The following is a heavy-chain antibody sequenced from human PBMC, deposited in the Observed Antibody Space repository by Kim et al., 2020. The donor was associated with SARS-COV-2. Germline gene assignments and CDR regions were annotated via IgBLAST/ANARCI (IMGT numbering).Heavy chain of an antibody. J-gene: IGHJ4*02. D-gene: IGHD6-13*01. Sequence: GGSLRLSCAASGLTFRNYGMHWVRQAPGKGLEWVAIIWYDGSKKYYSDSVKGRFTISRDNSKNMLYLQMNSLRVDDTAIYYCTTVAGRDSSSWYIDYWGQGTLVTVSS. CDR2: IWYDGSKK. CDR3: TTVAGRDSSSWYIDY. V-gene: IGHV3-33*08. CDR1: GLTFRNYG.